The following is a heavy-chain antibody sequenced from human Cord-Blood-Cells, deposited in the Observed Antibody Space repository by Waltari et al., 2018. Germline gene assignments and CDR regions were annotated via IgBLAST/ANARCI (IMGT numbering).Heavy chain of an antibody. V-gene: IGHV4-61*09. D-gene: IGHD5-12*01. J-gene: IGHJ6*02. Sequence: QVQLQESGPGLVKPSQTLSLPCTVSGGSISRGSYYWRWLRQPAGQGLEWIGYIYTSGSTNYNPSLKSRVTISVDTSKNQFSLKLSSVTAADTAVYYCARDSHGVATGGTYYYYGMDVWGQGTTVTVSS. CDR2: IYTSGST. CDR3: ARDSHGVATGGTYYYYGMDV. CDR1: GGSISRGSYY.